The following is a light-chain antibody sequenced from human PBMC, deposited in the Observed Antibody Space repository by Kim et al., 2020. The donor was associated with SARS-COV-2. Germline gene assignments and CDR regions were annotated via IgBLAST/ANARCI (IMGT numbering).Light chain of an antibody. CDR3: QVWDSSSDPL. CDR2: YDS. V-gene: IGLV3-21*04. CDR1: NIGSKS. Sequence: SYELTQPPSVSVAPGKTARITCGGNNIGSKSVYWYQQKPGQAPVLVIYYDSDRPSGIPERFSGSNSGNTATLTISRVEAGDEADYYCQVWDSSSDPLFGGGTQLTVL. J-gene: IGLJ3*02.